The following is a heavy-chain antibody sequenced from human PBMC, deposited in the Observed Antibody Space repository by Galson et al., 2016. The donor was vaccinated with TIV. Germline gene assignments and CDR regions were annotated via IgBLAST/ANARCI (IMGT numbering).Heavy chain of an antibody. V-gene: IGHV3-20*04. CDR3: VRDYQLADY. Sequence: SLRLSCAASGFTFDDYGMSWVRQAPGKGLEWVSGINWNGGSTGYADSVQGRFTISRDDAKNSLYLQMNGRRAEDTAFYYCVRDYQLADYWGQGTLVIVSS. CDR2: INWNGGST. J-gene: IGHJ4*02. CDR1: GFTFDDYG. D-gene: IGHD1-1*01.